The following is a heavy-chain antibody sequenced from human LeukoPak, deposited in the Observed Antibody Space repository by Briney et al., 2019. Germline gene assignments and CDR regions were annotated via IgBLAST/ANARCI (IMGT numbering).Heavy chain of an antibody. CDR1: GFTFSSYS. CDR2: ISSSSSYI. CDR3: ARDNQAVAGWRYYGMDV. J-gene: IGHJ6*02. Sequence: GGSLRLSCAASGFTFSSYSMNWVRQAPGKGLEWVSSISSSSSYIYYADSVKGRFTISRDSAKNSLYLQMNSLRAEDTAVYYCARDNQAVAGWRYYGMDVWGQGTTVTVSS. D-gene: IGHD6-19*01. V-gene: IGHV3-21*01.